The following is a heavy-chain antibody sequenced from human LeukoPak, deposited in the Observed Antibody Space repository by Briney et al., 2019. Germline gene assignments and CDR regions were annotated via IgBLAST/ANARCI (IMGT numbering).Heavy chain of an antibody. D-gene: IGHD5-18*01. J-gene: IGHJ4*02. Sequence: GGSLRLSCAAPGFTFRSYWMSWVRQAPGKGLEWVANIKEDGSDKYYVDSVKGRFTISRDNAKNSLYLQMNSLRVEDTAVYYCARDDGIRTVDYWGQGALVTVSS. V-gene: IGHV3-7*03. CDR2: IKEDGSDK. CDR3: ARDDGIRTVDY. CDR1: GFTFRSYW.